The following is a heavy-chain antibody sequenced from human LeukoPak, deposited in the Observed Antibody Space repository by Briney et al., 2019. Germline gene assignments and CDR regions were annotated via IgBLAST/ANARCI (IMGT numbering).Heavy chain of an antibody. CDR1: GGSFSNYY. V-gene: IGHV4-34*01. Sequence: SETLSLTCAVYGGSFSNYYWSWIRQPPGKGLEWIGEINHSGSTNYNPSLKSRVTISVDTSKNQFSLKLSSVTAADTAVYYCARLAGRDSSAFDIWGQGTRATVSS. CDR2: INHSGST. D-gene: IGHD3-22*01. J-gene: IGHJ3*02. CDR3: ARLAGRDSSAFDI.